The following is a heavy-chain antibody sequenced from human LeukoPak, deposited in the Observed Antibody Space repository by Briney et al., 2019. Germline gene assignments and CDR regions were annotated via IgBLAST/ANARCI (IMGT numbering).Heavy chain of an antibody. D-gene: IGHD2-15*01. CDR2: TSGSGGST. CDR1: GCTFSSYA. J-gene: IGHJ4*02. V-gene: IGHV3-23*01. Sequence: PGGSLRLSCAASGCTFSSYAMSWVRQAPGKGLEWVSGTSGSGGSTYYAGSVKGRFTISRDNSKNTLYLQMNSLRVEDTAVYYCAKNGGSQCYSHLDSWGQGTLVTVSS. CDR3: AKNGGSQCYSHLDS.